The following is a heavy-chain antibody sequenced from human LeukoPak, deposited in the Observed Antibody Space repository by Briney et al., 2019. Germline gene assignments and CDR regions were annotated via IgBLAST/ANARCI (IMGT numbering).Heavy chain of an antibody. CDR2: ISSRGSDI. V-gene: IGHV3-48*03. Sequence: GGSLRLSCAASGFTLSSYGMSWVRQAPGRGLVWISYISSRGSDIHYADSVRGRLTISRDIADNSLYLQMSSLRAEDTAIYYCARARGVTPAYFYDMDVWGQGTTVTVSS. CDR1: GFTLSSYG. D-gene: IGHD2-21*02. J-gene: IGHJ6*02. CDR3: ARARGVTPAYFYDMDV.